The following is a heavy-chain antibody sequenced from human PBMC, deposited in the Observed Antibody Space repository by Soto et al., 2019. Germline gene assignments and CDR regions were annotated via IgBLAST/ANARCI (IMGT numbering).Heavy chain of an antibody. CDR1: GGSISSSSYY. CDR2: IYYSGST. Sequence: SETLSLTCTVSGGSISSSSYYWGWIRQPPGKGLEWIGSIYYSGSTYYNPSLKSRVTISVDTSKNQFSLKLSSVTAADTAVYYCASPAAGQHFDYWGQGTLVTVSS. CDR3: ASPAAGQHFDY. J-gene: IGHJ4*02. V-gene: IGHV4-39*01. D-gene: IGHD6-13*01.